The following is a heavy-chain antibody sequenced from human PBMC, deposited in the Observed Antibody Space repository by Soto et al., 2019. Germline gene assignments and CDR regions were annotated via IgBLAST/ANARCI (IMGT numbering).Heavy chain of an antibody. J-gene: IGHJ4*02. CDR2: ISGNGGTT. CDR1: GFAFSFYS. Sequence: GGSLRLSCKVSGFAFSFYSMSWVRQAPGKGLEWVASISGNGGTTYYAASGKGRFTFSRDNSKNTLYLQMNNLRGEDTAVYYCAKDRGGFTNGWEFFDSWGQGTLVTVSS. CDR3: AKDRGGFTNGWEFFDS. V-gene: IGHV3-23*01. D-gene: IGHD3-10*01.